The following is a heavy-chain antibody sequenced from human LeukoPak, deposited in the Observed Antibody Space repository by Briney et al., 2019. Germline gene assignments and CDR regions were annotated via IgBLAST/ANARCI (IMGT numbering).Heavy chain of an antibody. V-gene: IGHV3-48*04. CDR3: ARDLGLLGPTVLDY. CDR2: ISSSSSTI. Sequence: PGGSLRLSCAASGIIFRRYSMTWVRQAPGKGLEWVSYISSSSSTIYYADSVKGRFTISRDNAKNSLYLQMNSLRAEDTAVYYCARDLGLLGPTVLDYWGQGSLVIVSS. D-gene: IGHD1-26*01. J-gene: IGHJ4*02. CDR1: GIIFRRYS.